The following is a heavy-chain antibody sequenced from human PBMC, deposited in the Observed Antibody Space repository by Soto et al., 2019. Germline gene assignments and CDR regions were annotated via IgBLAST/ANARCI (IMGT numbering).Heavy chain of an antibody. D-gene: IGHD1-1*01. CDR1: GGSISSYY. CDR2: IYYSGST. V-gene: IGHV4-59*01. CDR3: ARLATRYYFDY. J-gene: IGHJ4*02. Sequence: PSETLSLTCSVSGGSISSYYWSWIRQPPGKGLEWIGYIYYSGSTNYNPSLKSRVTISEDTSKNQFSLKMSSVTAADTAVYYCARLATRYYFDYWGQGTLVTVSS.